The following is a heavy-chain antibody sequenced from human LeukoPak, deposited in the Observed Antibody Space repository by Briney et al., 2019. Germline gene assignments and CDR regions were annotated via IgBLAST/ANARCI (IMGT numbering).Heavy chain of an antibody. CDR2: IYYSGST. V-gene: IGHV4-59*01. J-gene: IGHJ4*02. Sequence: PSETLSLTCTVSGGSINSYFWSWIRQPPGKGLEWIGYIYYSGSTNYNPSLKSRVTISIDTSKNQFSLRLSSVTAADTAVYYCARFPDYGDYVSYFDYWGQGTLVTVSS. D-gene: IGHD4-17*01. CDR3: ARFPDYGDYVSYFDY. CDR1: GGSINSYF.